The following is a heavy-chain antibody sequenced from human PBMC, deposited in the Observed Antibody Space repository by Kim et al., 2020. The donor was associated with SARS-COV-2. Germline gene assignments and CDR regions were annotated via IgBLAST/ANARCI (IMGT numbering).Heavy chain of an antibody. V-gene: IGHV3-30*02. Sequence: YADSVKGRFTISRDNSKNTLYLQMNSLRAEDTAVYYCAKDKGGSSSSFDYWGQGTLVTVSS. D-gene: IGHD6-6*01. J-gene: IGHJ4*02. CDR3: AKDKGGSSSSFDY.